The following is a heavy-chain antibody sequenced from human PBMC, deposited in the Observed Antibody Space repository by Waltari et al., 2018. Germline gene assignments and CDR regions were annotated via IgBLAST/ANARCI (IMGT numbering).Heavy chain of an antibody. CDR1: GGSIISNRHY. CDR2: ISYTGTT. D-gene: IGHD3-16*01. J-gene: IGHJ3*01. Sequence: QLHLQEAGPGLVTPSEPLSLPCSVSGGSIISNRHYWAWIRQPPGKGLEWTATISYTGTTYYNPSLRSRVTISVDMAKNQFSLKLTSVTPADTAVYYCATYVGASIGTAAFDVWGQGTMVTVSS. CDR3: ATYVGASIGTAAFDV. V-gene: IGHV4-39*01.